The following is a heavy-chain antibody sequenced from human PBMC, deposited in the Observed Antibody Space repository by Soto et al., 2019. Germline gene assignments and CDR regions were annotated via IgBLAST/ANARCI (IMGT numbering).Heavy chain of an antibody. V-gene: IGHV3-21*01. Sequence: GGSLRLSCAASGFTFSSYSMNWVRQAPGKGLEWVSSISSSSSYIYYADSVKGRFTISRDNAKNSLYLQMNSLRAEDTAVYYCARDVRSGVVIPFDYWGQGTLVTVSS. CDR2: ISSSSSYI. J-gene: IGHJ4*02. CDR1: GFTFSSYS. CDR3: ARDVRSGVVIPFDY. D-gene: IGHD3-3*01.